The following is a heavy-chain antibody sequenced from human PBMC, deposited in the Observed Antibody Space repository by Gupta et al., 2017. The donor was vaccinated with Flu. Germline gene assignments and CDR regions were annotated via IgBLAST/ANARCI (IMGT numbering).Heavy chain of an antibody. J-gene: IGHJ6*02. CDR2: IRSKAYGGTT. CDR3: TRVVAGIDYYYGMDV. Sequence: EVQLVESGGGLVQPGRSLRLSCTASGFTFGDSAMSWFRQAPGKGLEWVGFIRSKAYGGTTEYAASLKGRFTISRDDSKSIAYLQMNSLKTEDTAVYYCTRVVAGIDYYYGMDVWGQGTTVTVSS. V-gene: IGHV3-49*03. D-gene: IGHD6-19*01. CDR1: GFTFGDSA.